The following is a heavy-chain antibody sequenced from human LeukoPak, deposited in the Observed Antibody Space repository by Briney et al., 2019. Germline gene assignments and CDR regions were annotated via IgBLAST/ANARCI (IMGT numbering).Heavy chain of an antibody. CDR2: IYYSGST. Sequence: PSETLSLTCTVSGGSISSYYWSWVRQPPGKGLEWIGYIYYSGSTNYNPSLKSRVTISVDTSKNQFSLKLSSVTAADTAVYYCARVRAAAGTTDYWGQGTLVTVSS. CDR1: GGSISSYY. D-gene: IGHD6-13*01. J-gene: IGHJ4*02. CDR3: ARVRAAAGTTDY. V-gene: IGHV4-59*01.